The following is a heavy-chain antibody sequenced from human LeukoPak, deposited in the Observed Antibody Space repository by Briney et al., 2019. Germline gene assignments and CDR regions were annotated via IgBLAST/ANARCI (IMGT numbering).Heavy chain of an antibody. CDR1: GYTFTGYY. Sequence: ASVKVSCKASGYTFTGYYMNWVRQAPGQGLEWIGWINPNSGGTNYAQKFQGRVTMTRDTSISTANMELSRLRSDDTAVYYCARHRLKYYYDSSGYPDYWGQGTLVTVSS. CDR2: INPNSGGT. D-gene: IGHD3-22*01. V-gene: IGHV1-2*02. CDR3: ARHRLKYYYDSSGYPDY. J-gene: IGHJ4*02.